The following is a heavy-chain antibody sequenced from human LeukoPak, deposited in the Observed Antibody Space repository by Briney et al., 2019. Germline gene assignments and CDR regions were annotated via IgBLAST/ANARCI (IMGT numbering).Heavy chain of an antibody. CDR3: AREGPGSYYNERWYYYYYMDV. J-gene: IGHJ6*03. V-gene: IGHV4-59*01. Sequence: PSETLSLTCTVSGGSISSYYWSWIRQPPGKGLEWIGYIYYSGSTNYNPSLKSRVTISVDTSKNQFSLKLSSVTAADTAAYYCAREGPGSYYNERWYYYYYMDVWGKGTTVTVSS. CDR1: GGSISSYY. D-gene: IGHD3-10*01. CDR2: IYYSGST.